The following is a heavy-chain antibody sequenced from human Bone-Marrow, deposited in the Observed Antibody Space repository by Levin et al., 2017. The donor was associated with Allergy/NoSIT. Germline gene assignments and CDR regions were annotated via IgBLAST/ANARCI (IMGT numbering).Heavy chain of an antibody. Sequence: PGESLKISCKASGYTFTRYGISWVRQAPGQGLEWMGWISGYNGDTNYAQKLQGRVTMTTDASTRTAYMELRSLTSDDTATYYCARDEQYYEILASYVVDGMDVWGQGTTVTVSS. CDR1: GYTFTRYG. V-gene: IGHV1-18*01. D-gene: IGHD3-9*01. J-gene: IGHJ6*02. CDR3: ARDEQYYEILASYVVDGMDV. CDR2: ISGYNGDT.